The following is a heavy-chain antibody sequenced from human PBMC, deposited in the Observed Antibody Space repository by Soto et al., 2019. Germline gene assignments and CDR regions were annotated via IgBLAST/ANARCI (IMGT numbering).Heavy chain of an antibody. CDR2: ISPGSRYP. Sequence: PGGSLRLSCAGSGFTFGDSYMSWIRQAPGKGLDWLSYISPGSRYPAYADSVKGRFTISRDNAKRSLYLQMMSLTAEDTAIYYCVRGGGGVLFDPWGQGTMVTVSS. D-gene: IGHD2-15*01. V-gene: IGHV3-11*06. J-gene: IGHJ5*02. CDR3: VRGGGGVLFDP. CDR1: GFTFGDSY.